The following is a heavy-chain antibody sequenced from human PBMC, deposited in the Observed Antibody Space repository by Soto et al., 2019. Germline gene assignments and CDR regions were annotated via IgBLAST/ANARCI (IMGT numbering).Heavy chain of an antibody. D-gene: IGHD2-2*01. V-gene: IGHV3-23*01. CDR1: GFIFNAYV. Sequence: TGGSLRLSCAASGFIFNAYVMNWVRQAPGKGLEWVSIISFTGDSRYYADSVKDRFTISRDNSQNTLYLQMNSLRAEDTAVYYCAKKSCSSPGCPYGMDVWGQGTTVTVSS. CDR3: AKKSCSSPGCPYGMDV. CDR2: ISFTGDSR. J-gene: IGHJ6*02.